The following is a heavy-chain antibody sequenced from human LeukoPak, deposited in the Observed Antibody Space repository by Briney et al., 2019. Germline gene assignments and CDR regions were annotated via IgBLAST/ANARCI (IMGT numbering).Heavy chain of an antibody. CDR1: GFTFSRYE. V-gene: IGHV3-48*03. Sequence: PGGSLRLSCVACGFTFSRYELNGGRQAPGKGGEGVVDIIRSGTIIYYADSVNRPFTISRDNAKNSLYLQMNSLRAEATAVYYCARDLIRDDYKDAFDIWGQGTMVTVSS. CDR3: ARDLIRDDYKDAFDI. CDR2: IIRSGTII. D-gene: IGHD5-24*01. J-gene: IGHJ3*02.